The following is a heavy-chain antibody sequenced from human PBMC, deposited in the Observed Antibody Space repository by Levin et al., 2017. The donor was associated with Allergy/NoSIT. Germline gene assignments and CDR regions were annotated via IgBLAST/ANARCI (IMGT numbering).Heavy chain of an antibody. CDR2: LSYDGIDK. Sequence: GGSLRLSCAASGFTFSSYGMHWVRQAAGKGLEWVAVLSYDGIDKKYADSVKGRFTISRDTSKNTLYLQMNSLRAEDTAVYYCANDLARLAARYYFDYWGQGTLVTVSS. V-gene: IGHV3-30*18. CDR1: GFTFSSYG. D-gene: IGHD3-9*01. CDR3: ANDLARLAARYYFDY. J-gene: IGHJ4*02.